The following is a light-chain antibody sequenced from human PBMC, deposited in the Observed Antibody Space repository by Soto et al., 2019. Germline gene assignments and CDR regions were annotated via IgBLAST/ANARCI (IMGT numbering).Light chain of an antibody. CDR1: SSDVGAYNY. CDR3: SSYAGSDNYV. Sequence: QSALTQPPSASGSPGQSVTISCTGTSSDVGAYNYVSWYQQHPGKAPKLMIYEVSKRPSAVPDRFSGSKSGNTASLTVSGLQAEAEADYYCSSYAGSDNYVFGTGTKLTVL. J-gene: IGLJ1*01. CDR2: EVS. V-gene: IGLV2-8*01.